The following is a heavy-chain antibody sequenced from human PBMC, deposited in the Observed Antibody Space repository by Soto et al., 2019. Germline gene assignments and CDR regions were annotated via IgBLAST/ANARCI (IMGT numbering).Heavy chain of an antibody. CDR1: GGSISSSSYY. CDR2: IYYSGSI. Sequence: SETLSLTCTVSGGSISSSSYYWGWIRQPPGKGLEWIGSIYYSGSIYYNPSLKSRVTISVDTSKNQFSLKLSSVTAADTAVYYCARRYGYSFDYWGQGTLVTVSS. D-gene: IGHD1-1*01. J-gene: IGHJ4*02. CDR3: ARRYGYSFDY. V-gene: IGHV4-39*07.